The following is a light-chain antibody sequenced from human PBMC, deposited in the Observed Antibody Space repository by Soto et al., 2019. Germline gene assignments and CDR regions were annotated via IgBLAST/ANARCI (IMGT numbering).Light chain of an antibody. V-gene: IGKV1-5*03. Sequence: PMTQSPSTLSASVGDRFTITCRASQSMSSWLAWYQHKPETATKLLIYKASSVESVVPSCFSGSGCGTEFTLTISSLQPDDFASYCCQQDNSYVTFAQGTKVDI. J-gene: IGKJ1*01. CDR2: KAS. CDR3: QQDNSYVT. CDR1: QSMSSW.